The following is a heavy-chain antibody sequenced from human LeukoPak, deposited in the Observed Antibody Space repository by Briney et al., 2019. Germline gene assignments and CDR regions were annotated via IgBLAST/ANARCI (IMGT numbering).Heavy chain of an antibody. CDR3: ARGGSYFPNWFDP. CDR1: GGSISSGGYS. J-gene: IGHJ5*02. Sequence: SETLSLTCAVSGGSISSGGYSWSWIRQPPGKGLEWIEYIYHSGSTYYNPSLKSRVTISVDRSKNQFSLRLSSVTAADTAVYYCARGGSYFPNWFDPWGQGTLVTVSS. CDR2: IYHSGST. V-gene: IGHV4-30-2*01. D-gene: IGHD3-10*01.